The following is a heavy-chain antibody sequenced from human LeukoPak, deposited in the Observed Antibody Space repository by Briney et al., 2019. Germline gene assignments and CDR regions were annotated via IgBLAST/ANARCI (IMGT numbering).Heavy chain of an antibody. CDR1: GFTYWRYL. D-gene: IGHD4/OR15-4a*01. CDR2: IKPDGSES. Sequence: PGGSLRHSCSASGFTYWRYLMTGVPQAPGKGLEGLANIKPDGSESYYVTSVKGRFTTSRDNAHNSLYLQMNSLRAEDTAVHYCARLNYGDYGPSWDYWGQGSLVTVSS. CDR3: ARLNYGDYGPSWDY. J-gene: IGHJ4*02. V-gene: IGHV3-7*02.